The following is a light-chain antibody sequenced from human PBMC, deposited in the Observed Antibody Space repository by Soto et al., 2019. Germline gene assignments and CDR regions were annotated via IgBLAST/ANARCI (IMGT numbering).Light chain of an antibody. CDR1: RSISSSY. Sequence: EVVLTQSPGTLSLSPGERATLSCRTSRSISSSYLAWYQQKPGQPPRHLIYGTSNRANGIPDRFSGSGSGTDFTRTITRLEPEDFAVYSCQHYATSPRTFGQGTKVEVK. J-gene: IGKJ1*01. CDR3: QHYATSPRT. V-gene: IGKV3-20*01. CDR2: GTS.